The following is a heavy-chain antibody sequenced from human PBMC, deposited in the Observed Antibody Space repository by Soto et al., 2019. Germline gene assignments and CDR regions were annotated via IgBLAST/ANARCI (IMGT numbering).Heavy chain of an antibody. D-gene: IGHD3-3*01. Sequence: GGSLRLSCAASGFTFSSYSMNWVRQAPGKGLEWVSSISSSSSYIYYADSVKGRFTISRDNAKNSLYLQMNSLRAEDTAVYYCARESYYDFWSGSHQDAFDIWGQGTMVTVSS. CDR1: GFTFSSYS. J-gene: IGHJ3*02. CDR3: ARESYYDFWSGSHQDAFDI. CDR2: ISSSSSYI. V-gene: IGHV3-21*01.